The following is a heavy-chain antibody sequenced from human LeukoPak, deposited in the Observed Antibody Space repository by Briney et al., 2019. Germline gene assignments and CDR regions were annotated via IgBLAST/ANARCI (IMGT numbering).Heavy chain of an antibody. CDR1: GFTFSTFG. V-gene: IGHV3-23*01. CDR3: AKVGATGSRVFDY. D-gene: IGHD1-26*01. CDR2: ISAVNGGT. Sequence: PGGSLRLSCAASGFTFSTFGMSWGRQAPGKGLEWVSLISAVNGGTYYADSVKGRFTISRDNSKNTLYLQMNSLRAEDTAVYYCAKVGATGSRVFDYWGQGALITVSS. J-gene: IGHJ4*02.